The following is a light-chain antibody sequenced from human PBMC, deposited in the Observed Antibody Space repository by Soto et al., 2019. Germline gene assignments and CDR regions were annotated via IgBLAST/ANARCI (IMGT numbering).Light chain of an antibody. CDR1: QSVSSN. Sequence: EIVMTQSPATLSLSPGERATLSCRASQSVSSNLAWYQQKPGQAPRLLIYGASTRATGIPARFSGSGSGTEFTLTISSLQSEDFAFYYCQQYNNWPQTFGQGTKVEIK. V-gene: IGKV3-15*01. CDR3: QQYNNWPQT. CDR2: GAS. J-gene: IGKJ1*01.